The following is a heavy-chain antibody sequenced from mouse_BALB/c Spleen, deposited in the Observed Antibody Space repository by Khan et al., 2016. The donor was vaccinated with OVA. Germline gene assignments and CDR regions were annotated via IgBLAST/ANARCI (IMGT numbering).Heavy chain of an antibody. Sequence: QVQLQQSGAELAKPGASVKMSCKASGYTITSYWMHWVKQRPGQGLEWIGYINPSTGYTEYNQRFKDKATLTADKSSSTAYMQLSSLTSEESSLYYCANHGRSSAWLTYWGQGTLVTVSA. CDR3: ANHGRSSAWLTY. J-gene: IGHJ3*01. CDR2: INPSTGYT. CDR1: GYTITSYW. V-gene: IGHV1-7*01.